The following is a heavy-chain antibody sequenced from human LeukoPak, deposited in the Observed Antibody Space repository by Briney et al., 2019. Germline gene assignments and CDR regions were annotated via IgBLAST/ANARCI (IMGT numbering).Heavy chain of an antibody. CDR2: INWNGGST. J-gene: IGHJ4*02. D-gene: IGHD6-13*01. CDR3: ARGTLKAAATDFDY. CDR1: GFTVSDNY. Sequence: GGSLRLSCAASGFTVSDNYTSWVRQAPGKGLEWVSGINWNGGSTGYADSVKGRFTISRDNAKNSLYLQMNSLRAEDTALYYCARGTLKAAATDFDYWGQGTLVTVSS. V-gene: IGHV3-20*04.